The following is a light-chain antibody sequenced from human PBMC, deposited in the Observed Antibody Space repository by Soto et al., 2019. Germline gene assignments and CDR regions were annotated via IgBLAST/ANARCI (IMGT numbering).Light chain of an antibody. J-gene: IGKJ4*01. V-gene: IGKV3-11*01. CDR2: DAS. CDR1: QSVSST. Sequence: EIVLTQSPATLSLSPGERATLSCRASQSVSSTLAWSQQKPGQVPRLLIYDASNRATGIPARFSGSGSGTDFTLTISSLEPEDFAVYYCQQRSNWPPLLTFGGGTKVEIK. CDR3: QQRSNWPPLLT.